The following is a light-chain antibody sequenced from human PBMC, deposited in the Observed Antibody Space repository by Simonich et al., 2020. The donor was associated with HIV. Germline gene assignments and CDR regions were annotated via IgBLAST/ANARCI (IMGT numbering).Light chain of an antibody. J-gene: IGKJ1*01. CDR3: QQYNNWPPERT. CDR1: QIVSSN. Sequence: EIVMTQSPATLSVSPGERATLSCRASQIVSSNLAWYQQKPGQAPRLLIYGASTSATGIPARFSGSGSGTEFTLTISSLQSEDFAVYYCQQYNNWPPERTFGQGTKVEIK. CDR2: GAS. V-gene: IGKV3-15*01.